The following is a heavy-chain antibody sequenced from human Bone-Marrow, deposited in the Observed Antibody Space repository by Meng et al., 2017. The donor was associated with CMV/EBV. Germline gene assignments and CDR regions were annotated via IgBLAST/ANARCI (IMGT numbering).Heavy chain of an antibody. CDR3: ARAMLPFRLRFVTYGMDV. J-gene: IGHJ6*02. Sequence: GESLKISCAASGFTFSSYEMNWVRQAPGKGLEWISSISGGGDTIYYADSVYGRFTISRDNAENSLYLQMNSLRAEDTAIYYCARAMLPFRLRFVTYGMDVWGQGTTVTFSS. CDR2: ISGGGDTI. CDR1: GFTFSSYE. D-gene: IGHD3-3*01. V-gene: IGHV3-48*03.